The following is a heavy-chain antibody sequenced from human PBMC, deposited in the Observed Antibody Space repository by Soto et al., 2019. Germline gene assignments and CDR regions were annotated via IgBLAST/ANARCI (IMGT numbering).Heavy chain of an antibody. D-gene: IGHD6-19*01. CDR3: AKGGRQWRVASDFNC. Sequence: VQLVESGGGVVQPGRSLRLSCAASGFTFSDYAMHWVRQAPGKGLEWVAVVSHDGRNTHYADSVKGRFTISRDSSKNTGSLAMTSLRAEDTAVYYCAKGGRQWRVASDFNCGGQGALVTVSS. V-gene: IGHV3-30*18. CDR2: VSHDGRNT. J-gene: IGHJ4*02. CDR1: GFTFSDYA.